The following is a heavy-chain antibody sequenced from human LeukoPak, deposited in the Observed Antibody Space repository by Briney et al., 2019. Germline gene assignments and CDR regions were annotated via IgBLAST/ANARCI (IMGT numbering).Heavy chain of an antibody. CDR1: GFTFTNYW. J-gene: IGHJ4*02. D-gene: IGHD6-19*01. CDR3: ARSWVAGYGTVLDY. Sequence: GESLKISCKGSGFTFTNYWIGWGRQMPGKGLEWMGIIYPGDSDTRYSPSFQGQVTISADKSISTAYLQWSSLRASDTAMYYCARSWVAGYGTVLDYWGQGALVTVSS. V-gene: IGHV5-51*01. CDR2: IYPGDSDT.